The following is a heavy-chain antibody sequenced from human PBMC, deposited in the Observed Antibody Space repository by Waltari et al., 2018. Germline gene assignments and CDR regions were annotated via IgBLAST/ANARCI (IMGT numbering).Heavy chain of an antibody. D-gene: IGHD3-10*01. J-gene: IGHJ4*02. Sequence: QVQLVESGGGVVQPGGSLRLSCTASGFTFSNFAMHWVRQTPDRGLEWAAFISYDGSYKYYAAAVKGRFTISRDNSDNTLYLQMNTLRPDDTAVYYCASGLRTVRGIMHNGFDYWGQGAQVTVSS. CDR3: ASGLRTVRGIMHNGFDY. V-gene: IGHV3-30*03. CDR2: ISYDGSYK. CDR1: GFTFSNFA.